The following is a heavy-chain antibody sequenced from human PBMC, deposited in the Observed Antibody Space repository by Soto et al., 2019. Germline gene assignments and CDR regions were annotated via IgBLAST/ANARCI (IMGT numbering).Heavy chain of an antibody. V-gene: IGHV3-48*01. CDR2: ISSSSSTI. CDR1: GFSFSDFS. J-gene: IGHJ4*02. D-gene: IGHD4-17*01. CDR3: ARGVRVTTTY. Sequence: GGSLRLSCAASGFSFSDFSMNWFRQAPGKGLEWVSYISSSSSTIYYADSVKGRFTISRDNAKNSLYLQMNSLRAEDTAVYYCARGVRVTTTYWGQGTLVTVSS.